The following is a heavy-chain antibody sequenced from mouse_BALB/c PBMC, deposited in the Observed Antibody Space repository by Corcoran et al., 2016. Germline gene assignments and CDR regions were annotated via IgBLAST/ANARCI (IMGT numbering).Heavy chain of an antibody. Sequence: QIQLVQSGPELKKPGETVKISCTASGYTFTNYGMNWVKQAPGKGLKWIGWINTYTGEPTYADDFKGRFAFSLETSASTAYLQINNLKNEDTATYFCANYYGSSFAYWGQGTLVTVSA. CDR3: ANYYGSSFAY. J-gene: IGHJ3*01. D-gene: IGHD1-1*01. V-gene: IGHV9-3-1*01. CDR2: INTYTGEP. CDR1: GYTFTNYG.